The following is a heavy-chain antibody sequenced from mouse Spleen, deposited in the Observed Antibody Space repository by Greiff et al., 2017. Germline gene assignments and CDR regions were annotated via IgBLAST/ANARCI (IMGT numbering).Heavy chain of an antibody. D-gene: IGHD4-1*01. CDR2: ISDGGSYT. CDR1: GFTFSDYY. V-gene: IGHV5-4*02. Sequence: EVNVVESGGGLVKPGGSLKLSCAASGFTFSDYYMYWVRQTPEKRLEWVATISDGGSYTYYPDSVKGRFTISRDNAKNNLYLQMSSLKSEDTAMYYCARGELGHDYWGQGTTLTVSS. CDR3: ARGELGHDY. J-gene: IGHJ2*01.